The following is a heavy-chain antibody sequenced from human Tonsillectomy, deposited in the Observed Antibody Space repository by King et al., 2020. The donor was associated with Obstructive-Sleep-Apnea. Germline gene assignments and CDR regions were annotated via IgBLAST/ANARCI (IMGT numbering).Heavy chain of an antibody. V-gene: IGHV1-8*01. CDR3: ARGFTMGRGVIRGLPFDY. CDR2: MNPNSGNT. J-gene: IGHJ4*02. D-gene: IGHD3-10*01. CDR1: GYTFTSYD. Sequence: QLVQSGAEVKKPGASVKVSCKASGYTFTSYDINWVRQATGQGLEWMGWMNPNSGNTGYAQKFQGRVTMTRNTSISTAYMELSSLRSEDTAVYYCARGFTMGRGVIRGLPFDYWGQGTLVTVSS.